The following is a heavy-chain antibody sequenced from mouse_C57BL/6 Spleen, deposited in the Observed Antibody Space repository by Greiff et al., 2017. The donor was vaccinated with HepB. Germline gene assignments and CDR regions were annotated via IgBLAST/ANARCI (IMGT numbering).Heavy chain of an antibody. D-gene: IGHD2-5*01. Sequence: VQVVESGPGLVQPSQSLSITCTVSGFSLTSYGVHWVRQSPGKGLEWLGVIWSGGSTDYNAAFISRLSISKDNSKSQVFFKMNSLQADDTAIYYCARNWDSNLYAMDYWGQGTSVTVSS. CDR1: GFSLTSYG. V-gene: IGHV2-2*01. CDR3: ARNWDSNLYAMDY. J-gene: IGHJ4*01. CDR2: IWSGGST.